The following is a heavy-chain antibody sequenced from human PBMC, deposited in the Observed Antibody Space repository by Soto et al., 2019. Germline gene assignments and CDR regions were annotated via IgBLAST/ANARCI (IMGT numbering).Heavy chain of an antibody. CDR1: GDSITSSAW. CDR2: IHLGGTT. D-gene: IGHD1-1*01. V-gene: IGHV4-4*02. CDR3: ARGENWRLDL. J-gene: IGHJ5*02. Sequence: QVQLQESGPGLVKPSGTLSLTCAVSGDSITSSAWWSCVRQPPGKGLEWIGEIHLGGTTNYNPSLKSRVTISVDKSTNQFSLILNSVTAADTAIYYCARGENWRLDLWGQGTLVTVSS.